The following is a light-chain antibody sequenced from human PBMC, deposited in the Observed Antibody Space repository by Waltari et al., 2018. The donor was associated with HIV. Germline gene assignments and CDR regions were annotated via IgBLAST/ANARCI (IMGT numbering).Light chain of an antibody. Sequence: YEPTQPPSVSVSPAQTASTICSGVTLADKFACWCQQKPGQSSVVVIYQDSKRPSGIPERFSGSNSGNTATLTISGTQAMDEADYYCQAWDSSTVVFGGGTKLTVL. V-gene: IGLV3-1*01. CDR1: TLADKF. J-gene: IGLJ2*01. CDR3: QAWDSSTVV. CDR2: QDS.